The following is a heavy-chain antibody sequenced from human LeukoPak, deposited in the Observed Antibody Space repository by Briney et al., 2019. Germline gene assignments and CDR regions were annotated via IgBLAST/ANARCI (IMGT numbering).Heavy chain of an antibody. D-gene: IGHD1-26*01. CDR3: ARHFYDSRGSYSFALDS. J-gene: IGHJ4*02. CDR1: GGSISSYY. CDR2: IYDSGST. Sequence: NASETLSLTCTVSGGSISSYYWSWIRQPPGKGLEWIGYIYDSGSTNYNPALKSRVTISVDTSTNQFSLKLNSVTAADTAVYHCARHFYDSRGSYSFALDSWGQGTLVTVPS. V-gene: IGHV4-59*08.